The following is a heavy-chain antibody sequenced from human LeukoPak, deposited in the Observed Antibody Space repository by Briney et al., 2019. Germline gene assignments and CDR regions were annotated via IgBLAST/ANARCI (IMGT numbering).Heavy chain of an antibody. CDR1: GVSIRSGSYY. CDR2: THTSGST. J-gene: IGHJ4*02. V-gene: IGHV4-61*02. CDR3: ARDTYYYGSGTYYFNY. D-gene: IGHD3-10*01. Sequence: SETLSLTCNVSGVSIRSGSYYWSWIRQPAGKGLEWIGRTHTSGSTNYNPSLKSRVTMSVDTSKNQFSLKLTSVTAADTAVYYCARDTYYYGSGTYYFNYWGQGTLVTVSS.